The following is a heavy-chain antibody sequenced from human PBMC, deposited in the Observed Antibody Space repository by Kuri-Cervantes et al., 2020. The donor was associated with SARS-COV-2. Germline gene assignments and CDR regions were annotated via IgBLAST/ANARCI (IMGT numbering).Heavy chain of an antibody. CDR3: AKVDTAMVFFLFDY. J-gene: IGHJ4*02. CDR2: IGSYGVTT. D-gene: IGHD5-18*01. Sequence: GESLKISCAASGFTFSSYDLSWVRQAPGKGLEWVSGIGSYGVTTYYADSVKGRFAISRDNSKNTLYLQMNSLRAEDTAVYYCAKVDTAMVFFLFDYWGQGTLVTVSS. V-gene: IGHV3-23*01. CDR1: GFTFSSYD.